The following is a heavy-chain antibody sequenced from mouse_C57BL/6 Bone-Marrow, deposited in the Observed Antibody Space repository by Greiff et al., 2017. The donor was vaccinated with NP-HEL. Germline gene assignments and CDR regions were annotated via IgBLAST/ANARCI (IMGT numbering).Heavy chain of an antibody. J-gene: IGHJ4*01. Sequence: EVQLVESGPELVKPGASVKISCKASGYSFTDYNMNWVKQSNGKSLEWIGVINPNYGTTSYNQKFKGKATLTVDQSSSTAYMQLNSLTSENSAVYYCVRVLRVYYAMDYWGQGTSVTVSS. CDR1: GYSFTDYN. CDR3: VRVLRVYYAMDY. CDR2: INPNYGTT. V-gene: IGHV1-39*01. D-gene: IGHD1-1*01.